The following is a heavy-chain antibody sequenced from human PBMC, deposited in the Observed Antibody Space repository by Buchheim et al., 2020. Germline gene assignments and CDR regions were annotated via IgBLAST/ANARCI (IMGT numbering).Heavy chain of an antibody. J-gene: IGHJ4*02. CDR2: IYYSGST. V-gene: IGHV4-39*01. CDR3: ATYCSGGSCYWGAFDY. D-gene: IGHD2-15*01. CDR1: GGPISSSSYY. Sequence: QLQLQESGPGLVKPSETLSLICTVSGGPISSSSYYWGWIRQPPGKGLEWIGSIYYSGSTYYNPSLKSRVTISVERSKNQFSLKLSSVTAADTAVYYCATYCSGGSCYWGAFDYWGQGTL.